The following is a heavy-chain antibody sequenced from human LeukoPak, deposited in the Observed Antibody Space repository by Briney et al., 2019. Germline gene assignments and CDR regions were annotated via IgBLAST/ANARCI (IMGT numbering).Heavy chain of an antibody. CDR3: AKDRPTWPIDY. CDR1: GFTFSSYG. Sequence: GGSLRLSCAASGFTFSSYGMHWVRQAPGKGLEWVAVIWYDGSNKYYADSVKGRFTISRDNSKNTMYLQMNSLRAEDTAVYYCAKDRPTWPIDYWGQGTLVTVSS. J-gene: IGHJ4*02. CDR2: IWYDGSNK. V-gene: IGHV3-33*06. D-gene: IGHD5-12*01.